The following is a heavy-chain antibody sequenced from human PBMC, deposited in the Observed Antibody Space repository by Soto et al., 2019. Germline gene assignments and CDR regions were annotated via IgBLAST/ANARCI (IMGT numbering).Heavy chain of an antibody. D-gene: IGHD1-7*01. CDR2: INHSGST. CDR1: GGSFSGYY. J-gene: IGHJ5*02. CDR3: AVKGKRLRNWNYRSGWFDP. Sequence: SETLSLTCAVYGGSFSGYYWSWIRQPPGKGLEWIGEINHSGSTNYNPSLKSRVTISVDTSKNQFSLKLSSVTAADTAVYYCAVKGKRLRNWNYRSGWFDPWGQGTLVTVSS. V-gene: IGHV4-34*01.